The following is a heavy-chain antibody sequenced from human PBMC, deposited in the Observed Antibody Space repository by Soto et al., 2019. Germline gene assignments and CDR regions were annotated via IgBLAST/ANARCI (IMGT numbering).Heavy chain of an antibody. Sequence: PVGSLRLSCAASGFPFSSYGMHWVRQAPGKGLEWVAVIWYDGSNKYYADSVKGRFTISRDNSKNTLYLQMNSLRAEDTAVYYCARDRLVVVPAANYYYGMDVWGQGTTVTVSS. V-gene: IGHV3-33*01. J-gene: IGHJ6*02. CDR1: GFPFSSYG. CDR3: ARDRLVVVPAANYYYGMDV. D-gene: IGHD2-2*01. CDR2: IWYDGSNK.